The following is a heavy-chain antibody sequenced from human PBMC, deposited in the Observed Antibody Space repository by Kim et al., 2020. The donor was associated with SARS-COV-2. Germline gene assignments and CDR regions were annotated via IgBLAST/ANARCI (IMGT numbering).Heavy chain of an antibody. CDR2: IIPIFGTA. V-gene: IGHV1-69*13. Sequence: SVKVSCKASGGTFSSYAISWVRQAPGQGLEWMGGIIPIFGTANYAQKFQGRVTITADESTSTAYMELSSRRSEDTAVYYCARDGGPLLGEPGLYGMDVWGQGTTVTVSS. CDR1: GGTFSSYA. D-gene: IGHD3-16*01. J-gene: IGHJ6*02. CDR3: ARDGGPLLGEPGLYGMDV.